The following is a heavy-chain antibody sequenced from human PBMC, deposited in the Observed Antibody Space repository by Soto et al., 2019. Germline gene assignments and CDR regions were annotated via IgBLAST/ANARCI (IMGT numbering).Heavy chain of an antibody. Sequence: SETLSLTCTVSGGSISSSSCYWGWIRQPPGKGLEWIGSIYYSGSTYYNPSLKSRVTISVDTSKNQFSLKLSSVTAADTAVYYCATLSPYSVDTELDYWGLGTLVTVSS. J-gene: IGHJ4*02. V-gene: IGHV4-39*01. CDR2: IYYSGST. CDR3: ATLSPYSVDTELDY. D-gene: IGHD5-18*01. CDR1: GGSISSSSCY.